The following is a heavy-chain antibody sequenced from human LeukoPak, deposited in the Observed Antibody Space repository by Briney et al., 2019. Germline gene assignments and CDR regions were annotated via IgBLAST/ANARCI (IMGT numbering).Heavy chain of an antibody. CDR1: GFTFSSYW. Sequence: GGSLRLSCAASGFTFSSYWMSWVRQAPGKGLEWVANIKQDGSEKYYVDSVKGRFTISRDNAKNSLYLQMNSLRAEDTAVYYCARDRYYYDSSGYRPIRGQGTMVTVSS. CDR2: IKQDGSEK. CDR3: ARDRYYYDSSGYRPI. V-gene: IGHV3-7*01. D-gene: IGHD3-22*01. J-gene: IGHJ3*02.